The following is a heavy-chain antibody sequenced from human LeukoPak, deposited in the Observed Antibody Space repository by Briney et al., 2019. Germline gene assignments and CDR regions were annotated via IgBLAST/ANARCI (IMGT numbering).Heavy chain of an antibody. CDR1: GFTFSSYS. CDR2: ISSSSYI. J-gene: IGHJ4*02. CDR3: ARRGPYDFWSGPRGFDY. Sequence: GRSLRLSCAASGFTFSSYSMNWVRQAPGKGLEWVSSISSSSYIYYADSVKGRFTISRDNAKNSLYLQMNSLRAEDTAVYYCARRGPYDFWSGPRGFDYWGQGTLVTVSS. D-gene: IGHD3-3*01. V-gene: IGHV3-21*01.